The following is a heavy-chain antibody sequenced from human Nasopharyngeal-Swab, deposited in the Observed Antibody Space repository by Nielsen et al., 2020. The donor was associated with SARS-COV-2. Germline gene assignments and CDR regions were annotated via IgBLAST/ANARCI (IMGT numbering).Heavy chain of an antibody. Sequence: LETLSPTCTLPGGSISSYYWSWIRQLPGKGLEWIGYIYYSGSTNYNPSLKSRVTISVDTSKNQFSLKLSSVTAADTAVYYCATSTISNLYYYYGMDVWGQGTTVTVSS. CDR3: ATSTISNLYYYYGMDV. CDR1: GGSISSYY. D-gene: IGHD3-9*01. CDR2: IYYSGST. J-gene: IGHJ6*02. V-gene: IGHV4-59*01.